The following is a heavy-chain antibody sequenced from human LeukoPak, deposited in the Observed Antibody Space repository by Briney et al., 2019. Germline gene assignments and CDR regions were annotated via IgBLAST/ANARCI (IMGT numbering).Heavy chain of an antibody. V-gene: IGHV1-46*01. J-gene: IGHJ4*02. Sequence: APVKSSCETSGYAFTNYYMHWVRQAPGQGLEWMGNINPSGGSTDYAQKFQVRVTMTRDTSTSTVYMELSSLRSEDTAVYYCARISGWYGSGYFDYWGQGTLVTVSS. CDR2: INPSGGST. CDR1: GYAFTNYY. D-gene: IGHD6-19*01. CDR3: ARISGWYGSGYFDY.